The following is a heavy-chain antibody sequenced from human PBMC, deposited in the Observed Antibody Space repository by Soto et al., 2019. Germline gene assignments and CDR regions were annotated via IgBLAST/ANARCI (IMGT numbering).Heavy chain of an antibody. CDR1: GFSFSSFA. CDR3: AKGVELDV. Sequence: EVLLLESGGGLVQPGGSLRLSCEASGFSFSSFAMNWVRQAPGKGLEWVSAIGDSGASTYYADSVKGRFTISRDNSRNTLYLQPNSLRAEDTAVYYCAKGVELDVWGNGTMVTVSS. J-gene: IGHJ6*04. V-gene: IGHV3-23*01. D-gene: IGHD1-26*01. CDR2: IGDSGAST.